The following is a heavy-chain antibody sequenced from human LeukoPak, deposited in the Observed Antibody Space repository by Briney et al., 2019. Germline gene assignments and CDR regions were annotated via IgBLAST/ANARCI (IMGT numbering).Heavy chain of an antibody. CDR2: VNADGGNT. CDR3: TKRVKYGGTWDHFAD. V-gene: IGHV3-23*01. Sequence: GGFLRLSCAASGFTFDNYRMSWVRQAPGKGLEWVSTVNADGGNTYYADSVKGRFTISRDNSKSTLILQMNSLRVEDTALYYCTKRVKYGGTWDHFADWGQGTLITVSS. CDR1: GFTFDNYR. J-gene: IGHJ4*02. D-gene: IGHD1-26*01.